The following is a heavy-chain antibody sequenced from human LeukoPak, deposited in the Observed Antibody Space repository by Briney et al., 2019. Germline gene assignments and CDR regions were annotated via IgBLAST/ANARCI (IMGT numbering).Heavy chain of an antibody. CDR2: IYYSGST. J-gene: IGHJ6*02. CDR1: GGSISSYY. V-gene: IGHV4-59*01. D-gene: IGHD3-22*01. Sequence: SETLSLTCTVSGGSISSYYWSWIRQPPGKGLEWIGYIYYSGSTNYNPSLKSRVTISVDTSKNQFSLKLRSVTAADPAVYYCARDSRRYDSSGSWYYYYYGMDVWGQGTTVTVSS. CDR3: ARDSRRYDSSGSWYYYYYGMDV.